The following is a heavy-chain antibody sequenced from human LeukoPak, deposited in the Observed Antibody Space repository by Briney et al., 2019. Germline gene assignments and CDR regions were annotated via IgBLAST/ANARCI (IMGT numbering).Heavy chain of an antibody. Sequence: PGGSLRLSCAASGFTFSDYYMSWIRQAPGKGLEWVSYISSSSSYTNYADSVKGRFTISRDNAKNSLYLQMNSLRAEDTAVYYCARGVDTAMVTGGYYFDYWGQGTLVTVLS. D-gene: IGHD5-18*01. V-gene: IGHV3-11*06. J-gene: IGHJ4*02. CDR2: ISSSSSYT. CDR3: ARGVDTAMVTGGYYFDY. CDR1: GFTFSDYY.